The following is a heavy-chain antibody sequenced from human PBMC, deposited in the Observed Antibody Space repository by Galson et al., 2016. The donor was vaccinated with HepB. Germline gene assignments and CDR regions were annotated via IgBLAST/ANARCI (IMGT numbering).Heavy chain of an antibody. Sequence: SLRLSCAASDFTFSTYAMSWVRQAPGKGLEWVSTISGSGRNTYYAGSVKGRFTISRDNAQNSVYLQMNSLRAEDTAVYYCARNYGPFDLWGQGTLVIVSS. CDR1: DFTFSTYA. D-gene: IGHD3-16*01. V-gene: IGHV3-23*01. CDR2: ISGSGRNT. CDR3: ARNYGPFDL. J-gene: IGHJ5*02.